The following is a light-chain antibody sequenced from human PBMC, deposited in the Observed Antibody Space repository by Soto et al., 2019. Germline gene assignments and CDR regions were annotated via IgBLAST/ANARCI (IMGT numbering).Light chain of an antibody. CDR1: NSDVGAYNY. CDR2: EVV. Sequence: QLVLTQPASVSGSPGQSIAISCTGTNSDVGAYNYISWYQQHPGRAPKLILSEVVNRPSGVSDRFSGSKSGTSASLAITGLQAEDEADYYCQSYDFSLSTSLLFGGGTKVTVL. CDR3: QSYDFSLSTSLL. V-gene: IGLV2-14*01. J-gene: IGLJ2*01.